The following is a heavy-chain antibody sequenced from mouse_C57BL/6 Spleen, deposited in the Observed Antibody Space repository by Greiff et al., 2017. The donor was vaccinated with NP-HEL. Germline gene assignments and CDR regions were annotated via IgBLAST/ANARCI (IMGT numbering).Heavy chain of an antibody. D-gene: IGHD1-1*01. J-gene: IGHJ3*01. CDR3: AGVTTVVERFAY. Sequence: QVQLQQPGAELVRPGTSVKLSCKVSGYTFTSYWMDWVKQRPGQGLEWIGVIDPSDSYTNYNQKFKGKATLTVDTSSSTAYMQLSSLTSEDSAVYYCAGVTTVVERFAYWGQGTLVTVSA. V-gene: IGHV1-59*01. CDR1: GYTFTSYW. CDR2: IDPSDSYT.